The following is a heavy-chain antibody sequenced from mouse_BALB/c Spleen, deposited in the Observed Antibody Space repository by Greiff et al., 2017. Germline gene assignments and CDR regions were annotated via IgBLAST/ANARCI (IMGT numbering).Heavy chain of an antibody. CDR1: GFTFSSYT. D-gene: IGHD1-1*01. J-gene: IGHJ3*01. CDR3: ARHYGSEAWFAY. V-gene: IGHV5-12-2*01. Sequence: EVKLVESGGGLVQPGGSLKLSCAASGFTFSSYTMSWVRQTPEKRLEWVAYISNGGGSTYYPDTVKGRFTISRDNAKNTLYLQMSSLKSEDTAMYYCARHYGSEAWFAYWGQGTLVTVSA. CDR2: ISNGGGST.